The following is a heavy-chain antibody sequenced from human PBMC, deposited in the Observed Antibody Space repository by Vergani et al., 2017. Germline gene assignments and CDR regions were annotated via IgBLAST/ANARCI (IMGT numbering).Heavy chain of an antibody. CDR1: GFTFNHYA. CDR3: AKANPRNSXYDYLYYYHAMDV. V-gene: IGHV3-23*04. Sequence: EVQLEESGGGLVLPGRSLRLSCAASGFTFNHYAMNWVRQAPGKGLEWVSGISGSGGSTYYAGSVKGRFTISRDSSKNTLYLQMNSLSAGDTAVYYCAKANPRNSXYDYLYYYHAMDVWGQGTTVTVSS. J-gene: IGHJ6*02. D-gene: IGHD5-12*01. CDR2: ISGSGGST.